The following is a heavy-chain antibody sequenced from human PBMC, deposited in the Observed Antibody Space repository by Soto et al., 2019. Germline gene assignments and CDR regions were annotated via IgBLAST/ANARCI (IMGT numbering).Heavy chain of an antibody. CDR1: GGSVSSGSYY. CDR3: ARGKGLLWFGELFPWFDP. J-gene: IGHJ5*02. Sequence: QVQLQESGPGLVKPSETLSLTCTVSGGSVSSGSYYWSWIRQPPGKGLEWIGYIYYSGSTNYNPSLKSRVTISVDTSKNQFSLELSSVTAADTAVYYCARGKGLLWFGELFPWFDPWGQGTLVTVSS. V-gene: IGHV4-61*01. D-gene: IGHD3-10*01. CDR2: IYYSGST.